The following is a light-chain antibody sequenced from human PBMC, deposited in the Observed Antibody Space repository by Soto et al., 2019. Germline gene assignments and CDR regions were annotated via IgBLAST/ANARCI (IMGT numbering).Light chain of an antibody. CDR3: QQFNSYPIFT. Sequence: AIQLTQSPSSLSASVGDRVTITCRASKGISSALAWYQQKPGKAPKLLIYDASSLESGVPSRFSGSGSGTDFTLTISSLQPEDFATYYCQQFNSYPIFTFGPGTKVDIK. CDR1: KGISSA. V-gene: IGKV1-13*02. J-gene: IGKJ3*01. CDR2: DAS.